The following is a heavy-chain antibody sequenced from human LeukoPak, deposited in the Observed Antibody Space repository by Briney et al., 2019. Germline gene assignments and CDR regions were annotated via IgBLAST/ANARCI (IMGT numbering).Heavy chain of an antibody. V-gene: IGHV3-9*03. CDR1: GFTYDDYA. CDR2: ISWNSGSI. Sequence: PGGSLRLSCAASGFTYDDYAMHWVRHAPGKGLEWVSGISWNSGSIVYADSVKGRFTISRDRTKNSLYLQMNSLRAEDMALYYCARGNGYSTSGYVDYWGQGTLVTVSS. CDR3: ARGNGYSTSGYVDY. D-gene: IGHD6-13*01. J-gene: IGHJ4*02.